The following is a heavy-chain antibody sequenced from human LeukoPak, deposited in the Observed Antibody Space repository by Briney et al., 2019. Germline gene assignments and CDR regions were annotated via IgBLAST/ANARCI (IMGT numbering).Heavy chain of an antibody. CDR1: GGSISSSRYY. J-gene: IGHJ5*02. Sequence: SETLSLTCTVSGGSISSSRYYWGWIRQPPGKGLEWIGSFYYSGSTYYNPSLKSRVTISVDTSKNQFSLKLSSVTAADTAVYYCARDNPRYNWFDPWGQGTLVTVSS. CDR2: FYYSGST. CDR3: ARDNPRYNWFDP. V-gene: IGHV4-39*02.